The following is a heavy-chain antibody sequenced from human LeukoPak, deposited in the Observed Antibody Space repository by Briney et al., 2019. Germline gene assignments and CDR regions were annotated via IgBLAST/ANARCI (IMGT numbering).Heavy chain of an antibody. J-gene: IGHJ6*03. D-gene: IGHD6-13*01. V-gene: IGHV3-48*04. CDR3: VRDPSYGSSWYYYMDV. Sequence: GGSLRLSCAASGFTFSSYWMNWVRQAPGKGLEWVSYISSSSFKIGYADSVKGRFTISRDNSKNSLYLQLDSLRVEDTAVYYCVRDPSYGSSWYYYMDVWGKGTTVTVSS. CDR1: GFTFSSYW. CDR2: ISSSSFKI.